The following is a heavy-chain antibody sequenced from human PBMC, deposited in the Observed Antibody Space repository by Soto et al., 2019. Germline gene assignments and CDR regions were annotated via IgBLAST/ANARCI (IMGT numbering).Heavy chain of an antibody. CDR1: GFTFSSYD. CDR3: AREYSYLYRYVYYYYGKYV. J-gene: IGHJ6*02. Sequence: GGSLRLSCAASGFTFSSYDMHWVRQATGKGLEWVSAIGTAGDTYYPGSVKGRFTISRENAKNSLYLQMNSLRAGDTAVYYCAREYSYLYRYVYYYYGKYVWSQGTTDTGS. V-gene: IGHV3-13*01. CDR2: IGTAGDT. D-gene: IGHD5-18*01.